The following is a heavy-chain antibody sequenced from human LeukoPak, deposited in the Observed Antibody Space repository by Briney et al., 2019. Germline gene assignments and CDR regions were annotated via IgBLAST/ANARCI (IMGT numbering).Heavy chain of an antibody. D-gene: IGHD2-2*01. J-gene: IGHJ4*02. CDR3: ARRREYHTFDY. Sequence: SETLSLTCTVSGASVSDSGYYWGWFRQTPGMALEWIGTSHYSRSPYYNPSLKSRLTTSVDAAKNEFSLNLRSVTASDTAVYYCARRREYHTFDYWGQGTLVTVSS. CDR2: SHYSRSP. V-gene: IGHV4-39*01. CDR1: GASVSDSGYY.